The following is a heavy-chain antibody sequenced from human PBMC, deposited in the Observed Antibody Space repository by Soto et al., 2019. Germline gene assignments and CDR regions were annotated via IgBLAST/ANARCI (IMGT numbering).Heavy chain of an antibody. Sequence: QVHLVESGGGVVQPGRSLRLSCAASGFSFSYYAMHWVRQAPGKGLEWVAVIAYDGSKKYYADSVKGRFTISRDNSKNTLYLQMNSLRYEDTAVYYCASPYCSGGSCYHTEYFQHWGQGTLVTVSS. D-gene: IGHD2-15*01. V-gene: IGHV3-30-3*01. CDR3: ASPYCSGGSCYHTEYFQH. CDR1: GFSFSYYA. J-gene: IGHJ1*01. CDR2: IAYDGSKK.